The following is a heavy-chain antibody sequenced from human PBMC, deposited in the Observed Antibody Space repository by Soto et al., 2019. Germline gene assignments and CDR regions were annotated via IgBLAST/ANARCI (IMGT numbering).Heavy chain of an antibody. CDR1: GFTFTSSA. V-gene: IGHV1-58*01. CDR3: AASLINSGSYYEIAFDI. J-gene: IGHJ3*02. Sequence: SVKVSCKASGFTFTSSAVQWVRQARGQRLEWIGWIVVGSGNTNYAQKFQERVTITRDMSTSTAYMELSSLRSEDTAVYYCAASLINSGSYYEIAFDIWGQGTMVTV. CDR2: IVVGSGNT. D-gene: IGHD1-26*01.